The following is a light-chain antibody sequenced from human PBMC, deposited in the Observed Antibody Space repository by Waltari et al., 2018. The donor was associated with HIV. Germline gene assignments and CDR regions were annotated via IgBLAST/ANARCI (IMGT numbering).Light chain of an antibody. CDR2: NVN. CDR3: SSYVSTKNVL. J-gene: IGLJ2*01. CDR1: STDIGGYNY. Sequence: QSALTQPAPLSGSPGQSITISCSGSSTDIGGYNYASWYQQPPGKAPKLIIYNVNHRPSVISDRFSGSSSGNTASLTISGLQAEDEAIYYCSSYVSTKNVLFGGGTKVTVV. V-gene: IGLV2-14*03.